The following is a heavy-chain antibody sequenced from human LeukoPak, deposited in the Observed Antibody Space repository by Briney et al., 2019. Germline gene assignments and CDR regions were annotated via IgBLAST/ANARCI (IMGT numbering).Heavy chain of an antibody. Sequence: SQTLSLTCTVSGGSIRSYYWSWIRQPPGKGLEWIGYIYYSGSTNYNPSLRSRVSISVDTSKNQFSLKLSSVTAADTAVYYCARTGSTVTMLYPFDHWGQGTLVTVSS. V-gene: IGHV4-59*01. CDR1: GGSIRSYY. CDR2: IYYSGST. J-gene: IGHJ4*02. D-gene: IGHD4-17*01. CDR3: ARTGSTVTMLYPFDH.